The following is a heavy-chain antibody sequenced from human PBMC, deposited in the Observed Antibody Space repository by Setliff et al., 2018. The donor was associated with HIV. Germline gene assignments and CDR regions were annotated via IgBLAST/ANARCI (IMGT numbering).Heavy chain of an antibody. Sequence: ASVKVSCKASSYTFTSYTFTSYGISWVRQAPGQGLEWMGWISVYNGNTNYAQKLQGGVTMTTDTSTSTAYMELRSLRSDDTAVYYCARDATYYYDSSGYENAFDIWGQGTMVTVSS. CDR2: ISVYNGNT. CDR1: SYTFTSYTFTSYG. CDR3: ARDATYYYDSSGYENAFDI. J-gene: IGHJ3*02. V-gene: IGHV1-18*01. D-gene: IGHD3-22*01.